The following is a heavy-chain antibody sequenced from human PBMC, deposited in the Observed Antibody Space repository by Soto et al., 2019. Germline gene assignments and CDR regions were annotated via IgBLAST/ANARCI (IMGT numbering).Heavy chain of an antibody. V-gene: IGHV1-46*01. J-gene: IGHJ6*02. D-gene: IGHD2-2*01. CDR1: GYTFTSYY. CDR3: AREDIPAAPYYYYYGMDV. CDR2: INPSGGST. Sequence: GASVKVSCKASGYTFTSYYMHWVRQAPEQGLEWMGIINPSGGSTSYAQKFQGRVTMTRDTSTSTVYMELSSLRPEDTAVYYCAREDIPAAPYYYYYGMDVWGQGTTVTVSS.